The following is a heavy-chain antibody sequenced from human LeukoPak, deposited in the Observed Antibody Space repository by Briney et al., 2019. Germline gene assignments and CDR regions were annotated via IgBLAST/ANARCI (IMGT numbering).Heavy chain of an antibody. CDR3: ARVYVDSVWSGPFDY. J-gene: IGHJ4*02. Sequence: KTSETLSLTCAVSGGSFSGYYWSWIRQHPGKGLEWIGYIYYSGSTYYNPSLKSRVTISVDTSKNQFSLKLSSVTAADTAVYYCARVYVDSVWSGPFDYWGQGTLVTVSS. CDR2: IYYSGST. D-gene: IGHD3-3*01. CDR1: GGSFSGYY. V-gene: IGHV4-31*11.